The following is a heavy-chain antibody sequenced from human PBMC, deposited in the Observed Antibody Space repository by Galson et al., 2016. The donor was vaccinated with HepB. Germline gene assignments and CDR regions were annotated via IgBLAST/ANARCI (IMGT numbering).Heavy chain of an antibody. CDR2: ISGSGSDT. Sequence: SLRLSCAASGFPFSSYAMSWVRQAPGKGLEWVSDISGSGSDTYSADSATGRFTISRDNSKNTMYLQRNSQGAEDTAVYYCANPKYIYDRTGPNNSFDIWGQGTMVTVSS. D-gene: IGHD3-22*01. J-gene: IGHJ3*02. CDR3: ANPKYIYDRTGPNNSFDI. V-gene: IGHV3-23*01. CDR1: GFPFSSYA.